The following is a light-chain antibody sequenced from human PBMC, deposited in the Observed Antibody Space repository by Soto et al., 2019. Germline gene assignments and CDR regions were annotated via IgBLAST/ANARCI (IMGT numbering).Light chain of an antibody. J-gene: IGKJ4*01. V-gene: IGKV3D-15*01. CDR2: GAS. CDR3: QQYNNWPPKLT. CDR1: QSVGSN. Sequence: EIVMTQSPATLSVSPGERATLSCRASQSVGSNLAWYQRRPGQAPRLLSYGASTRATGIPARFSGSGSRTEFTLTISSLQSDDCAVYYCQQYNNWPPKLTFGGGTKVDIK.